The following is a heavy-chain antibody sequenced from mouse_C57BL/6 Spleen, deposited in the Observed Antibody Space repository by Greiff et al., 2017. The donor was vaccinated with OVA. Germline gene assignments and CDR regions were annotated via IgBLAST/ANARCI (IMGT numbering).Heavy chain of an antibody. V-gene: IGHV1-39*01. CDR3: ARGGINSFDY. CDR2: INPSYGNT. J-gene: IGHJ2*01. CDR1: GYSFTNYN. Sequence: VQLQQPGPELVKPGASVKISCKASGYSFTNYNMNWVKQSNGQSLEWMGVINPSYGNTSYNQKFKGKATLTVDPSSITAYMQLNSLTSEDSAVYYCARGGINSFDYWGQGTTLTVSS. D-gene: IGHD1-1*02.